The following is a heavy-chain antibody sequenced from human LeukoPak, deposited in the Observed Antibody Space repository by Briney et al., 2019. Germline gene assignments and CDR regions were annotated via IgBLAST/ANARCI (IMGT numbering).Heavy chain of an antibody. CDR3: TTGWVAAAVPTAPDAFDI. CDR1: GFTFSNAW. D-gene: IGHD6-13*01. J-gene: IGHJ3*02. CDR2: IKSKTDGGTT. V-gene: IGHV3-15*01. Sequence: GGSLRLSCAASGFTFSNAWMSWVRQAPGKGLEWVGRIKSKTDGGTTDYAAPVKGRFTISRDDSKNTLYLQMNSLKTEDTAVYYCTTGWVAAAVPTAPDAFDIWGQGTMVTVSS.